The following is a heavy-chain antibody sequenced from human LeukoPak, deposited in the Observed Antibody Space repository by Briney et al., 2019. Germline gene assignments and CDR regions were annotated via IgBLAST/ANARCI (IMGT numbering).Heavy chain of an antibody. Sequence: GGSLRLSCAASGFTFSSYAMSWVRQAPGKGLEWVSAISGSGGSTYYADSVKGRFTISRDNSKNTLYLQMNSLRAEDTAVYYCAKSSGYDFWSGSDNWFDPWGQGTLVTVSS. CDR3: AKSSGYDFWSGSDNWFDP. CDR2: ISGSGGST. CDR1: GFTFSSYA. V-gene: IGHV3-23*01. D-gene: IGHD3-3*01. J-gene: IGHJ5*02.